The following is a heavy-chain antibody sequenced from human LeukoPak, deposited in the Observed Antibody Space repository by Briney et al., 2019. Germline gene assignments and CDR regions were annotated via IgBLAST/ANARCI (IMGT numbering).Heavy chain of an antibody. Sequence: GESLKISCKGSGYSLTSYWIGWVRQMPGKGLEWMGIIYPGDSDTRYSPSFQGQVTISADKSISTAYLQWSSLKASDTAMYYCARLDGCSSTSCYPNWFDPWGQGTLVTVSS. CDR3: ARLDGCSSTSCYPNWFDP. CDR1: GYSLTSYW. V-gene: IGHV5-51*01. CDR2: IYPGDSDT. J-gene: IGHJ5*02. D-gene: IGHD2-2*01.